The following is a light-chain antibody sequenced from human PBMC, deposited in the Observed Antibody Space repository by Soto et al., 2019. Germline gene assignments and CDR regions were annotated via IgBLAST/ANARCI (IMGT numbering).Light chain of an antibody. CDR2: AAS. J-gene: IGKJ2*01. V-gene: IGKV1-39*01. CDR3: QQFGSSPL. Sequence: DIQMTQSPSSLSASVEDRVIITCRASQSISNHLNWYQQKPGKAPKLLIFAASSLQSGVPSRFSGSRSGPDFTLTISRLEPEDFAVYYCQQFGSSPLFGQGTKLEIK. CDR1: QSISNH.